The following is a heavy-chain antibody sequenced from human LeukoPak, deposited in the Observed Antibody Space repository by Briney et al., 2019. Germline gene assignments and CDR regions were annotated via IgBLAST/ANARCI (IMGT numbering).Heavy chain of an antibody. V-gene: IGHV4-39*01. CDR1: GGSISSSSYY. CDR2: IYYSGTT. D-gene: IGHD3-10*01. Sequence: SETLSLTCTVSGGSISSSSYYWGWIRQPPGKGLDWIGTIYYSGTTYYNPSFTSRVTISVDTSKNQFSLKLSSVTAADAAVYYCARSPRGSGSSTFLGVAFDIWGQGTMVTVSP. J-gene: IGHJ3*02. CDR3: ARSPRGSGSSTFLGVAFDI.